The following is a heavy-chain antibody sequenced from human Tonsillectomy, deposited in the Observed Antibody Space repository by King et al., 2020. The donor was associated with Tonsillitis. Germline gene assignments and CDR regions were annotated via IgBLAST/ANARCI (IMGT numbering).Heavy chain of an antibody. V-gene: IGHV4-59*01. CDR2: NSYSGIP. CDR1: GGSIGGYY. J-gene: IGHJ4*02. CDR3: ARDFGSGSYYRAPLSY. D-gene: IGHD3-10*01. Sequence: VQLQESGPGLVKPSETLSLTCTVSGGSIGGYYWSWIRQSPGRGLEWIGYNSYSGIPKYNPSLKSRVTISVDTSKNQFSLNLRSVTTADTAVYFCARDFGSGSYYRAPLSYWGQGTAVTVSS.